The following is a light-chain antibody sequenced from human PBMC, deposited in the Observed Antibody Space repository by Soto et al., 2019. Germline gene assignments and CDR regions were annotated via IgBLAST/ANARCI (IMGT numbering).Light chain of an antibody. CDR2: DVS. J-gene: IGLJ1*01. CDR1: SSDVGGYTY. CDR3: SSYTSSSTRGV. Sequence: QSVLTQPASVSGSPGQSITISCAGTSSDVGGYTYVSWYQQHPGKAPKLMIYDVSNRPSGVSNRFSGSKSGNTASLTISGLQAEDEADYYCSSYTSSSTRGVFGTGTKVPDL. V-gene: IGLV2-14*01.